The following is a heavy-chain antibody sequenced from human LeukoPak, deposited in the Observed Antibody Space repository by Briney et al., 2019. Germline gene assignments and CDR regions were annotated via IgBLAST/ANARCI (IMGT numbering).Heavy chain of an antibody. Sequence: PSETLSLTCTVSGGSFSSGYYYWNWIRQPPGKGLEWIGYIYYSGSTNYNPSLKSRVTISVDTSKNQFSLKLSSVTTADTAVYYCARMPKYYYDSSGYYYFDYWGQGTLVTVSS. CDR3: ARMPKYYYDSSGYYYFDY. CDR1: GGSFSSGYYY. D-gene: IGHD3-22*01. J-gene: IGHJ4*02. CDR2: IYYSGST. V-gene: IGHV4-61*01.